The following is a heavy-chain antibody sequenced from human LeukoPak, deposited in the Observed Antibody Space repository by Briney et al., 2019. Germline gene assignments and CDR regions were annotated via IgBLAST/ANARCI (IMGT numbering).Heavy chain of an antibody. CDR1: GFTFSSYS. CDR2: ISSSSSYI. CDR3: AKETYYDILTASANYGMDV. D-gene: IGHD3-9*01. V-gene: IGHV3-21*01. J-gene: IGHJ6*02. Sequence: GGSLGLSCAASGFTFSSYSMNWVRQAPGKGLEWVSSISSSSSYIYYADSVKGRFTISRDNAKNSLYLQMNSLRAEDTAVYYCAKETYYDILTASANYGMDVWGQGTTVTVSS.